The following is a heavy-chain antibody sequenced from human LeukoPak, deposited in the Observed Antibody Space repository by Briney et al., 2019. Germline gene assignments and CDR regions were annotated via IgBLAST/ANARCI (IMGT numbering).Heavy chain of an antibody. D-gene: IGHD2-15*01. CDR3: ARGACRGGSCYGDFDY. CDR2: INHSGST. V-gene: IGHV4-39*07. CDR1: GGSISSSSYY. J-gene: IGHJ4*02. Sequence: KASETLSLTCTVSGGSISSSSYYWGWIRQPPGKGLEWIGEINHSGSTNYNPSLKSRVTISVDTSKNQFSLKLSSVTAADTAIYYCARGACRGGSCYGDFDYWGRGTLVTVSS.